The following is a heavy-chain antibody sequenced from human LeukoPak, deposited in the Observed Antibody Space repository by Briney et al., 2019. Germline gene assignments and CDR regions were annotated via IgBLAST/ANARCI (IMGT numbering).Heavy chain of an antibody. D-gene: IGHD2-2*01. J-gene: IGHJ3*02. CDR1: GDSISSGSYY. CDR2: IYTSGST. Sequence: PSETLSLTCTVSGDSISSGSYYWSWIRQPAGKGLEWIGRIYTSGSTNYNPSLKGRVNISVDTSKNQFSLKLSSVTAADTAVYYCARVVPGYCSSTSCYDVDAFDIWRQGTKVTISS. CDR3: ARVVPGYCSSTSCYDVDAFDI. V-gene: IGHV4-61*02.